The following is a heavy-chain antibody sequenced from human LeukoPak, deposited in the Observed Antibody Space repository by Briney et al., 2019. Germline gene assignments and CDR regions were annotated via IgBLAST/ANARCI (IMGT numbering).Heavy chain of an antibody. J-gene: IGHJ5*02. V-gene: IGHV3-11*01. CDR3: ATDGAGFDT. Sequence: GGSLRLSCAASGFTVNDYYMSWIRQTPGKGLEWLSYINIGGTNTHYADSVKGRFTISRDNAKKSLYLEMNNLRAEDTAVYYCATDGAGFDTWGQGVLVTVSS. CDR2: INIGGTNT. CDR1: GFTVNDYY.